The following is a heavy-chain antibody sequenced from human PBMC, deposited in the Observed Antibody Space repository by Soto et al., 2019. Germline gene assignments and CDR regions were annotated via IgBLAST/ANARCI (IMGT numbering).Heavy chain of an antibody. CDR2: MNPNSGNT. D-gene: IGHD5-12*01. CDR3: ARDASTKAFEY. CDR1: GYTFTSYD. Sequence: QVQLVQSGAEVKKPGASVKVSCKASGYTFTSYDINWVRQATGQGLEWMGWMNPNSGNTVYAQKCQGRVTMTRNTSIRTAYMELSTLRSEDTAVYYCARDASTKAFEYWGQGTLVTVSS. J-gene: IGHJ4*02. V-gene: IGHV1-8*01.